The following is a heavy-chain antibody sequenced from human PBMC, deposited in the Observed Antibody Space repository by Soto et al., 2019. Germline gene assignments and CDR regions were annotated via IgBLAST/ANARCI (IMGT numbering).Heavy chain of an antibody. CDR1: GFTFSPYA. Sequence: LRLSCAASGFTFSPYAMHWVRQAPGKGLEWVAVISGDGRDKYHADSVKGRFAISRDNSKNTLYLQMNSLRAEDTAIYYCAKDRTPVADYYFDYWGQGTLVTVSS. D-gene: IGHD6-19*01. V-gene: IGHV3-30*18. CDR3: AKDRTPVADYYFDY. J-gene: IGHJ4*02. CDR2: ISGDGRDK.